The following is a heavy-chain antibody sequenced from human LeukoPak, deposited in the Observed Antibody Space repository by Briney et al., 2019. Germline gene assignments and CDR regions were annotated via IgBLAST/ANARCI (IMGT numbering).Heavy chain of an antibody. Sequence: GGSLRLSCAASGFTFSSYAMNWVRQAPGKGLEWVAVISYDGRNKYYADSVKGRFTISRDNSKSTLYLQMNSLRAEDTAVYYCARDPEWAAAGTGYYYYGMDVWGQGTTVTVSS. D-gene: IGHD6-13*01. CDR3: ARDPEWAAAGTGYYYYGMDV. V-gene: IGHV3-30-3*01. CDR1: GFTFSSYA. J-gene: IGHJ6*02. CDR2: ISYDGRNK.